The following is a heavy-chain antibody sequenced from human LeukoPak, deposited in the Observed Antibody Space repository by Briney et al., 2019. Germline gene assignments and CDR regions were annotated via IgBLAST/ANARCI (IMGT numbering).Heavy chain of an antibody. CDR3: ARDGHAYGRGSPHY. V-gene: IGHV3-11*01. Sequence: GGSLRLSCAASGFTFSDYYMSWIRQAPGKGLEWVSYISSSGSTKYYADSVKGRFTISRDNAKNSYLQMNSLRAEDTAVYYGARDGHAYGRGSPHYWGQGTLVTVSS. J-gene: IGHJ4*02. CDR1: GFTFSDYY. D-gene: IGHD3-10*01. CDR2: ISSSGSTK.